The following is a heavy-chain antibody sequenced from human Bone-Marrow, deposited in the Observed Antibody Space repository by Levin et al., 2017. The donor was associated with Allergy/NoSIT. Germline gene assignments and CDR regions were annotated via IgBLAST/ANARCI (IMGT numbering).Heavy chain of an antibody. CDR2: ISSTLRYI. J-gene: IGHJ4*02. Sequence: GESLKISCAASEFTFTSHSMNWVRQAPGKGLEWVSSISSTLRYIYYADSVKGRFTISRDNAKNSVYLQMDSLRAEDTAVYYCVREAAPGTEPFFDFWGQGTLVTVSS. CDR1: EFTFTSHS. D-gene: IGHD6-13*01. V-gene: IGHV3-21*01. CDR3: VREAAPGTEPFFDF.